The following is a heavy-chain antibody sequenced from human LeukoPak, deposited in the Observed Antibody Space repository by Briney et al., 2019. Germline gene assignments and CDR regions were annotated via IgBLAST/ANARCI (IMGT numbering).Heavy chain of an antibody. J-gene: IGHJ4*02. CDR3: ARAVAGRERKIDY. Sequence: GASVKVSCKASGYTFTGYYMHWVRQAPGQGLEWMGWINPNSGGTNYAQKFQGRVTMTRDTSISTAYMELSRLRSDDPAVYYCARAVAGRERKIDYWGQGTLVTVSS. CDR2: INPNSGGT. D-gene: IGHD6-19*01. CDR1: GYTFTGYY. V-gene: IGHV1-2*02.